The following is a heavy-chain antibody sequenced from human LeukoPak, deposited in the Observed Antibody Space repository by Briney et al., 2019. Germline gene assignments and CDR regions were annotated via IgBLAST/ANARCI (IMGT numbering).Heavy chain of an antibody. J-gene: IGHJ4*01. CDR2: INGNGINT. Sequence: PGGSLRLSCAASGFTLSNYWMRWVRQAPGKGLGWVSRINGNGINTRYADSVKGRFTISRDSSKNKINLKMNSLRAVDTAVYYCAKVSELQTAGPPFSFDYWGHGTLVTVSS. D-gene: IGHD1-14*01. CDR1: GFTLSNYW. V-gene: IGHV3-74*01. CDR3: AKVSELQTAGPPFSFDY.